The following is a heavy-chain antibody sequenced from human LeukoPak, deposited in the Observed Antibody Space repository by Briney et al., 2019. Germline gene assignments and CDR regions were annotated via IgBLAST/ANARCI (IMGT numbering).Heavy chain of an antibody. V-gene: IGHV1-24*01. CDR2: FDPEDGET. CDR1: GYTLTELS. Sequence: ASVKVSCKVSGYTLTELSMHWVRQAPGKGLEWMGGFDPEDGETIYAQKFQGRVTMTEDTSTDTAYMELSSLRSEDTAVYYCAKFGELSGWFDPWGQGTLVTVSS. D-gene: IGHD3-10*01. CDR3: AKFGELSGWFDP. J-gene: IGHJ5*02.